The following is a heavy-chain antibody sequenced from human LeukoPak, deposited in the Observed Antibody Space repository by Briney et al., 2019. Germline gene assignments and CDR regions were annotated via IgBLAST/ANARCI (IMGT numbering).Heavy chain of an antibody. J-gene: IGHJ6*04. Sequence: GRSLRLSCAASGLTFSSYGMHWVRQAPGKGLEWVAVISYDGSNKYYADSVKGRFTISRDNAKNSLYLQMNSLRAEDTAVYYCAELGITMIGGVWGKGTTVTISS. CDR1: GLTFSSYG. D-gene: IGHD3-10*02. CDR3: AELGITMIGGV. CDR2: ISYDGSNK. V-gene: IGHV3-30*18.